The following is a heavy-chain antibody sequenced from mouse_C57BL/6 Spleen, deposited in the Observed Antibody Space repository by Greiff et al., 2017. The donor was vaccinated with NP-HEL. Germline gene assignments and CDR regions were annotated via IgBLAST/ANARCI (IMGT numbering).Heavy chain of an antibody. V-gene: IGHV1-82*01. CDR2: IYPGDGDT. Sequence: QVQLQQSGPELVKPGASVKISCKASGYAFSSSWMNWVKQRPGKGLEWIGRIYPGDGDTNYNGKFKGKATLTADKSSSTAYMQLSSLTSEDSAVYFCARSYYGNYEDYWGKGTTLTVSS. CDR1: GYAFSSSW. CDR3: ARSYYGNYEDY. J-gene: IGHJ2*01. D-gene: IGHD2-10*01.